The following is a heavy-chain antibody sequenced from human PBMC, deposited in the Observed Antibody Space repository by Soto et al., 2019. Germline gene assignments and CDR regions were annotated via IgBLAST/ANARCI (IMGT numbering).Heavy chain of an antibody. V-gene: IGHV4-30-4*02. CDR1: GRSISSVNYY. CDR3: ARVRDCSGGTCYSWWFDP. J-gene: IGHJ5*02. CDR2: IYYSGST. D-gene: IGHD2-15*01. Sequence: SETLSLTCTVSGRSISSVNYYWSWIRQPPGKGLEWIGYIYYSGSTYYNPSLKSRVTISVDTSKNQLSLKLSSVTAADTAVYYCARVRDCSGGTCYSWWFDPWGQGTLVTVS.